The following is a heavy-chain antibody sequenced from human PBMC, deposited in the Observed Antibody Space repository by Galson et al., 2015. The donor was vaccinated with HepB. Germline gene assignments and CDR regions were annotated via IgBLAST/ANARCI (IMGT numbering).Heavy chain of an antibody. V-gene: IGHV4-39*01. D-gene: IGHD1-26*01. CDR3: ARRGGSKSPGAFDI. CDR2: IYYSGST. CDR1: GGSISSSSYY. J-gene: IGHJ3*02. Sequence: ETLSLTCTVSGGSISSSSYYWGWIRQPPGKGLEWIGSIYYSGSTYYNPSLKSRVTISVDTSKNQFSLKLSSVTAADTAVYYCARRGGSKSPGAFDIWGQGTMVTVSS.